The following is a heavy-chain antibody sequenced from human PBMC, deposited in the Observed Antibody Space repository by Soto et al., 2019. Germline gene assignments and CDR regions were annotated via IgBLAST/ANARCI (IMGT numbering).Heavy chain of an antibody. Sequence: ASVKVSCKASGGTFSSYAISWVRQAPGQGLEWMGGIIPIFGTANYAQKFQGRVTITADESTSTAYMELSSLRSEDTAVYYCARKSGRDGYNLAPNDAFDIWGQGTMVTVSS. CDR2: IIPIFGTA. V-gene: IGHV1-69*13. J-gene: IGHJ3*02. D-gene: IGHD5-12*01. CDR3: ARKSGRDGYNLAPNDAFDI. CDR1: GGTFSSYA.